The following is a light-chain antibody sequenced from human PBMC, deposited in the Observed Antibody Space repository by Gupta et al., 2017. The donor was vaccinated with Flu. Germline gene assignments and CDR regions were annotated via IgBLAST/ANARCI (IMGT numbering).Light chain of an antibody. V-gene: IGKV3-11*01. Sequence: EIVLTQSPATLSLSPGERATLSCRASQSVSSYLAWHQQKPGQAPRLLIYDASNTATGIPARFSGSASGTYFTLTISILDPEDFAVYYCQRRSNWRITFGQGTRLEIK. CDR1: QSVSSY. CDR3: QRRSNWRIT. J-gene: IGKJ5*01. CDR2: DAS.